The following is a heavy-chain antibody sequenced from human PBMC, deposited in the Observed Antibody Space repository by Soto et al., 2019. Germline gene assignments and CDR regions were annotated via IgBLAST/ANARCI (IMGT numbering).Heavy chain of an antibody. J-gene: IGHJ5*02. D-gene: IGHD3-22*01. CDR3: ASLVDYDSSGYNL. CDR1: GFTFSDYY. V-gene: IGHV4-31*02. Sequence: LRLSCAASGFTFSDYYMSWIRQHPGKGLEWIGYIYYSGRTYYNPSLKSRVTISVDTSKNQFSLELSSVTAADTAVYYCASLVDYDSSGYNLWGQGTLVTVSS. CDR2: IYYSGRT.